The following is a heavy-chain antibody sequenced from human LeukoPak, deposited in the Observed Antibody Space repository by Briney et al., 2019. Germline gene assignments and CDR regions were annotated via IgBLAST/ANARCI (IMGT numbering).Heavy chain of an antibody. V-gene: IGHV4-59*01. D-gene: IGHD6-6*01. Sequence: SETLSLTCTVSGGSISSYYWSWIRQPPGKGLEWIGYIYYSGSTNYNPSLKSRVTISVDTSKNQFSLKLSSVTAADTAVYYCARDRHSSSSAWYFDLWGRGTLVTVSS. CDR3: ARDRHSSSSAWYFDL. CDR1: GGSISSYY. J-gene: IGHJ2*01. CDR2: IYYSGST.